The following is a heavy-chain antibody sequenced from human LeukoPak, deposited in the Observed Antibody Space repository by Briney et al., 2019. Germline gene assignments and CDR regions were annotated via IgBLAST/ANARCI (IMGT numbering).Heavy chain of an antibody. J-gene: IGHJ4*02. CDR3: ARDHVDTAMDGEYYFGY. V-gene: IGHV3-21*01. CDR2: ISSSSSYI. Sequence: GGSLRLSCAASGFTFSSYSMNWVRQAPGKGLEWVSSISSSSSYIYYADSVKGRFTISRDNAKNSLYLQMNSLRAEDTAVYYCARDHVDTAMDGEYYFGYWGQGTLVTVSS. D-gene: IGHD5-18*01. CDR1: GFTFSSYS.